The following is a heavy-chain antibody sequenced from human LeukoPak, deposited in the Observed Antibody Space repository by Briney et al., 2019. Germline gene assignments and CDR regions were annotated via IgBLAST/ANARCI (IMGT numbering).Heavy chain of an antibody. D-gene: IGHD3-22*01. V-gene: IGHV4-59*08. Sequence: SETLSLTCTVSGVSISSYYWSWIRQPPGKGLEWIGYIYYSGSTNYNPSLKSRVTISVDTSKNQFSLKLSSVTAADTAVYYCARCSTWYYYDSSGPFDAFDIWGQGTMVTVSS. J-gene: IGHJ3*02. CDR2: IYYSGST. CDR3: ARCSTWYYYDSSGPFDAFDI. CDR1: GVSISSYY.